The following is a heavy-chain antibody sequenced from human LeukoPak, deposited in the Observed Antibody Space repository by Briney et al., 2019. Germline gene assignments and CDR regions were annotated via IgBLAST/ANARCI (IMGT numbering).Heavy chain of an antibody. Sequence: GASVKDSSKASGYTFTSYYMQCVRAAPGQGLEWMGIINPSGGSTSYAQKFQGRVTMTRDTSTSTVYMELSSLRSEDTAVYYCARDPRQFYYYSYVWGKGTTVTVSS. V-gene: IGHV1-46*03. CDR3: ARDPRQFYYYSYV. CDR1: GYTFTSYY. CDR2: INPSGGST. D-gene: IGHD5-24*01. J-gene: IGHJ6*03.